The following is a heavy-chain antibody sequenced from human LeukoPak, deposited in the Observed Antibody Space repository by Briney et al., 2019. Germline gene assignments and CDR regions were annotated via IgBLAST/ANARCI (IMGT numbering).Heavy chain of an antibody. J-gene: IGHJ6*03. Sequence: SVKVSCKASGGTFSGYAISWVRQAPGQGLEWMGRNIPILGIANYAQKFQGRVTITADKSTSTAYMELSSLRSEDTAVYYCARARLPYCSSTSCYYYYYYMDVWGKGTTVTVSS. CDR3: ARARLPYCSSTSCYYYYYYMDV. V-gene: IGHV1-69*04. CDR2: NIPILGIA. CDR1: GGTFSGYA. D-gene: IGHD2-2*01.